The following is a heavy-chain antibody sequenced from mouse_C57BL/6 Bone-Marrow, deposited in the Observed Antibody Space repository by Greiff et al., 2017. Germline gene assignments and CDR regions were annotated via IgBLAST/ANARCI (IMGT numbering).Heavy chain of an antibody. CDR1: GYTFTSYD. D-gene: IGHD1-1*01. CDR2: IYPRDGST. Sequence: QVQLQQSGPELAKPGASVKLSCKASGYTFTSYDINWVKQRTGQGLEWIGWIYPRDGSTKYNEKFKGKATMNVDTSSSTAYMELHSLTSEDSAVYFCAREELIYYYGSSHENYWGQGTTLTVSS. V-gene: IGHV1-85*01. CDR3: AREELIYYYGSSHENY. J-gene: IGHJ2*01.